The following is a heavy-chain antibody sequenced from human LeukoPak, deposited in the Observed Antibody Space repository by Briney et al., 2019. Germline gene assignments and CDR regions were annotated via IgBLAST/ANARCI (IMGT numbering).Heavy chain of an antibody. J-gene: IGHJ6*03. CDR3: ARLMVRVVILGNYYMDV. CDR1: GGSISSSSYY. D-gene: IGHD3-10*01. V-gene: IGHV4-39*07. CDR2: INHSGST. Sequence: SETLSLTCTVSGGSISSSSYYWSWIRQPPGKGLEWIGEINHSGSTNYNPSLKSRVTISVDTSKNQFSLKLSSVTAADTAVYYCARLMVRVVILGNYYMDVWGKGTTVTVSS.